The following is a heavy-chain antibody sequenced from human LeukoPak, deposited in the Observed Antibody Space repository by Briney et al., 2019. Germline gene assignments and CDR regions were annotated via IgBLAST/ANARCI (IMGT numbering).Heavy chain of an antibody. J-gene: IGHJ6*02. D-gene: IGHD3-3*01. Sequence: SETLSLTCTVSGGSISSYYWSWIRQPAGKGLEWIGRIYTSGSTNYNPSLKSRVTMSVDTSKNQFSLKLSSVTAADTAVYYCARDLRDIDFWSGYSPTYYYYGMDVWGQGTTVTVSS. CDR2: IYTSGST. CDR3: ARDLRDIDFWSGYSPTYYYYGMDV. V-gene: IGHV4-4*07. CDR1: GGSISSYY.